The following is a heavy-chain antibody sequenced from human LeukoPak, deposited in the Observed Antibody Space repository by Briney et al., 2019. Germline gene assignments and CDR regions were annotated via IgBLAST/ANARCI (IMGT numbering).Heavy chain of an antibody. CDR1: GYSFTSYW. V-gene: IGHV5-51*01. Sequence: GESLKISCKGSGYSFTSYWIGWVRQMPGKGLEWMGIIYPGDSDTRYSPSFQGQVTISADKSISTAYLQWSSLKASDTAMYYCARHPSFVASSPLDHFDYWGQGTLVTVSS. J-gene: IGHJ4*02. D-gene: IGHD2-15*01. CDR2: IYPGDSDT. CDR3: ARHPSFVASSPLDHFDY.